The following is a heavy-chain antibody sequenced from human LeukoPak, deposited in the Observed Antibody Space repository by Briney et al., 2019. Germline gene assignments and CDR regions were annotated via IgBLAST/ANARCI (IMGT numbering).Heavy chain of an antibody. V-gene: IGHV4-34*01. Sequence: SETLSLTCAVYGGSFGGYYWSWIRQPPGKGLEWIGEINHSGSTNYNPSLKSRVTISVDTSKNQFSLKLSSVTAADTAVYYCARVFVPYGSGSYRSWFDPWGQGTLVTVSS. CDR3: ARVFVPYGSGSYRSWFDP. CDR1: GGSFGGYY. CDR2: INHSGST. J-gene: IGHJ5*02. D-gene: IGHD3-10*01.